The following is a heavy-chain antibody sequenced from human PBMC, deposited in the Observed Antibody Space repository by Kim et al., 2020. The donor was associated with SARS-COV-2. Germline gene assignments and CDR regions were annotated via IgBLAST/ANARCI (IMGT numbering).Heavy chain of an antibody. CDR2: IYYSGST. Sequence: SETLSLTCTVSGGSISSYYWSWIRQPPGKGLEWIGYIYYSGSTNYNPSLKSRVTISVDTSKNQFSLKLSSVTAADTAVYYCARLSSSGWMGEYYFDYWGQGTLVTVSS. D-gene: IGHD6-19*01. CDR3: ARLSSSGWMGEYYFDY. CDR1: GGSISSYY. J-gene: IGHJ4*02. V-gene: IGHV4-59*08.